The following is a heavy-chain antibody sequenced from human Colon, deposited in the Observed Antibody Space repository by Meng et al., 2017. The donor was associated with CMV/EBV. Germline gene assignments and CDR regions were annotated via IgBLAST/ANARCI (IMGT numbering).Heavy chain of an antibody. V-gene: IGHV4-4*07. CDR2: IHYSGGT. D-gene: IGHD3-10*01. Sequence: QVRLPQSGQRLVQPSDTLSLTCTVSGDSIKNYSSTSHRQPAGKGLEWCGRIHYSGGTDDNPSLKSRDTLSIDTSKNQLSLKIYSVTAADTAVYYCARAGARGVPVDFWGQGTLVTVSS. J-gene: IGHJ4*02. CDR1: GDSIKNYS. CDR3: ARAGARGVPVDF.